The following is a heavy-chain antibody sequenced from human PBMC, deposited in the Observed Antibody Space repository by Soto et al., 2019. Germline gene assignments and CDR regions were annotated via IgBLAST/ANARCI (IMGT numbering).Heavy chain of an antibody. CDR1: GGFNSYS. CDR3: ARGGPVIIPAATNWFDP. V-gene: IGHV1-69*06. D-gene: IGHD2-2*01. J-gene: IGHJ5*02. CDR2: IIPIFATP. Sequence: QVQLVQSGAEVKKPGSSVKVSCKGSGGFNSYSISWVRQAPGQGPEWMGGIIPIFATPTYAQKFQGRVTITADKSTRTAYMELSRLTSEDPAVYYCARGGPVIIPAATNWFDPWGQGTLVSVSS.